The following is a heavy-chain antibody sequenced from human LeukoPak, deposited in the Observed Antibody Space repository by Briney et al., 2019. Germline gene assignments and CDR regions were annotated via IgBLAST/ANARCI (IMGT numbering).Heavy chain of an antibody. V-gene: IGHV4-38-2*01. CDR2: IYHSGST. CDR1: GYSISSGYY. D-gene: IGHD3-22*01. Sequence: SETLSLTCAVSGYSISSGYYWGWIRQPPGKGLEWIGSIYHSGSTYYNPSLKSRVTISVDTSKNQFSLKLSSVTAADTAVYYCARRDNSGYYHSFDYWGQGTLVTVSS. J-gene: IGHJ4*02. CDR3: ARRDNSGYYHSFDY.